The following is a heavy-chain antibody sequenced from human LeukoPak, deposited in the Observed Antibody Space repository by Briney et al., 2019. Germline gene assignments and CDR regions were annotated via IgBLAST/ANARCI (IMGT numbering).Heavy chain of an antibody. D-gene: IGHD3-10*01. CDR1: GFTFSDYS. CDR2: ISYDGTSK. V-gene: IGHV3-30*04. Sequence: GGSLRLSCAASGFTFSDYSMHWVRQAPGKGLEWVTFISYDGTSKDYLDSVKGRFTISRDNAKNSLYLQMNSLRAEDTAVYYCARDPYYYDSGSFAAFDIWGQGTMVTVSS. CDR3: ARDPYYYDSGSFAAFDI. J-gene: IGHJ3*02.